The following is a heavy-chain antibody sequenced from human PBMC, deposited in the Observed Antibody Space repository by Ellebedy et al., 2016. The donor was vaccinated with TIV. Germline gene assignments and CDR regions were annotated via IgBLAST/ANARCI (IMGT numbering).Heavy chain of an antibody. J-gene: IGHJ4*02. Sequence: GGSLRLXXAASGFTFSNYWMNWVRQAPGKGLEWVANIEEGGTKRYYVDSVKGRFSISRDDAKNSIYLQMNSLRVEDTAIYYCVTQRGLDWGQGTLVTVSS. CDR1: GFTFSNYW. CDR3: VTQRGLD. D-gene: IGHD6-19*01. CDR2: IEEGGTKR. V-gene: IGHV3-7*01.